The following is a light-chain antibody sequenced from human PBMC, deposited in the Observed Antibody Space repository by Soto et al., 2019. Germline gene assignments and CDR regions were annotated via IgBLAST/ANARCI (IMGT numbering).Light chain of an antibody. CDR3: CSYAGSYTHV. V-gene: IGLV2-11*01. J-gene: IGLJ1*01. CDR2: DDI. CDR1: SSDVGTYTY. Sequence: QSVLTQPRSVSGSPGQSVTISCTGTSSDVGTYTYVSWYQQHPGKAPKLIIYDDIKRPSGVPDRFSGSKSGNTASLTISGLQAEDEADYYCCSYAGSYTHVFGTGTKLTVL.